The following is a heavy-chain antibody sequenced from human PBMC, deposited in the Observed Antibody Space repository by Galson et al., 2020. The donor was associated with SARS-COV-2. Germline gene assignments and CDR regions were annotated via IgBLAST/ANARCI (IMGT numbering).Heavy chain of an antibody. CDR2: ISHSGGT. CDR3: ARLHYGEYAPEAFDI. V-gene: IGHV4-30-2*01. J-gene: IGHJ3*02. CDR1: GTSISSGSYS. D-gene: IGHD4-17*01. Sequence: SQTLSLTCAVPGTSISSGSYSCNWTRQPPGKGLEWIGYISHSGGTYYNPSLKSRVTISGDRSKNQFTLRLSSVTAADTAVYYCARLHYGEYAPEAFDIWGPGTRVTVAS.